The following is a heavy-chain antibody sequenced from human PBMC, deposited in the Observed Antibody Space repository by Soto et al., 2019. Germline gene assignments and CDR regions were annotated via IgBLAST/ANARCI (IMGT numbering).Heavy chain of an antibody. V-gene: IGHV1-3*01. CDR3: AGSFVVVTALDY. CDR1: GYTFTSYA. J-gene: IGHJ4*01. CDR2: INAGNGNT. Sequence: GASVKVSCKASGYTFTSYAMHWVRQAPGQRLEWMGWINAGNGNTKYSQKFQGRVTITRDTSASTAYMELSSLRSEDTAVYYGAGSFVVVTALDYWGRGTLVTVSS. D-gene: IGHD2-21*02.